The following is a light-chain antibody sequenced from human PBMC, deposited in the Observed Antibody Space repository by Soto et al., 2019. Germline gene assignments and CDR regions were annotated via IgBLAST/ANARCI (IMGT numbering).Light chain of an antibody. CDR3: QQLNSYPRT. CDR2: AAS. V-gene: IGKV1-9*01. Sequence: DIQLTQSPSFLSASVGDRVTITCRASQGISSYLAWYQQKPGKAPKLLIYAASTLQSGVPSRFSGSGSWTEFNLTISSLQPEDVATYYYQQLNSYPRTFGKGTKVDI. J-gene: IGKJ1*01. CDR1: QGISSY.